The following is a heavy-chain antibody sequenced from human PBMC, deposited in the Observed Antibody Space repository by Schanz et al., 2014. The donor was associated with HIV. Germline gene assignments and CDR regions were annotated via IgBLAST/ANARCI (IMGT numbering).Heavy chain of an antibody. D-gene: IGHD3-3*01. CDR1: GFTFSSYG. V-gene: IGHV3-30*18. CDR3: AKTILRFLDWPNANGGMDV. Sequence: QVQLVESGGGVVQPGRSLRLSCAVSGFTFSSYGMHWVRQAPGKGLEWVAVISHDGGNKHYGDSVKGRFTISRDNSKNTLYLQMSRLREEDTAVYYCAKTILRFLDWPNANGGMDVWGLGTTVTVSS. J-gene: IGHJ6*02. CDR2: ISHDGGNK.